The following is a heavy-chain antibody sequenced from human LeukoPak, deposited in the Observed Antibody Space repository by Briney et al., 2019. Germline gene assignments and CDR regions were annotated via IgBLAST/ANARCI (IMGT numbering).Heavy chain of an antibody. Sequence: SETLSLTCAVSGGSISSGGYSWSWIRQPPGKGLEWIGYIYHSGSTYYNPSLKSRVTMSLDTSKNQFSLKLTSVTAADTAVYYCARRPSFGTGHFDYWGQGALVTVSS. CDR3: ARRPSFGTGHFDY. D-gene: IGHD1-1*01. CDR1: GGSISSGGYS. J-gene: IGHJ4*02. V-gene: IGHV4-30-2*01. CDR2: IYHSGST.